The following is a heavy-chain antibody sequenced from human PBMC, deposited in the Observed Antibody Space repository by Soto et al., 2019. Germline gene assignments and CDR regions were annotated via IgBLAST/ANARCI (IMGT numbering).Heavy chain of an antibody. D-gene: IGHD2-2*01. J-gene: IGHJ4*02. Sequence: EVQLVESGGALVQPGGPLRLSCAASGFPFSTSWMNWIRQVPGKGLVWVSRISPDGSDTSYADSLKGRFTVSRDNAKNMLYLQMSSLRAEDTAVYYCASLDSALQVVPAVVQDFWGRATLVTVSS. CDR1: GFPFSTSW. V-gene: IGHV3-74*01. CDR2: ISPDGSDT. CDR3: ASLDSALQVVPAVVQDF.